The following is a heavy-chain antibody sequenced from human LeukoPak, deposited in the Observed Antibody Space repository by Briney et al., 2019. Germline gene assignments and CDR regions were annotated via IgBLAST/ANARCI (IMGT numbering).Heavy chain of an antibody. V-gene: IGHV5-51*01. Sequence: GESLKISCKGSGYRFPSYWIAWVRQMPGKGLEWMGIIYPGDSDTRYSPSFQGQVTISVDKSISTAYLQWSSLKASDTAMYYCARQMDTAMGAFDYWGQGTLVTVSS. J-gene: IGHJ4*02. CDR3: ARQMDTAMGAFDY. D-gene: IGHD5-18*01. CDR1: GYRFPSYW. CDR2: IYPGDSDT.